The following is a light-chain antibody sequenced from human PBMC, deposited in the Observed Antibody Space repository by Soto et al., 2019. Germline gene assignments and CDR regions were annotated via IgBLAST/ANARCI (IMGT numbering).Light chain of an antibody. J-gene: IGKJ1*01. V-gene: IGKV1-39*01. Sequence: DTQMTQSPSSLSASVGDSVIITCRASQNIRKFLNWYQQKPGKAPKLLIYGASILEGGVPSRFSGSASGTHFTLTITNLQPEDLATYYCPQTNDNPRTFGQGTKVEIK. CDR3: PQTNDNPRT. CDR2: GAS. CDR1: QNIRKF.